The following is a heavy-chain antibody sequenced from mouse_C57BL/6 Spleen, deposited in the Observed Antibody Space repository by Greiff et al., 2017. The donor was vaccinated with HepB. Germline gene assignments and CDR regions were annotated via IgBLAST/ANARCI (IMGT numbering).Heavy chain of an antibody. Sequence: QVQRKKQREELVKTGAAVKGAGKASGYTFNSYWMHWVKQRTGQGLEWIGMIHPNSGSTNYNEKFKSKATLTVDKSSSTAYMQLSSLTSEDSAVYYCARAGYGNYGYFDVWGTGTTVTVSS. V-gene: IGHV1-64*01. D-gene: IGHD2-1*01. J-gene: IGHJ1*03. CDR3: ARAGYGNYGYFDV. CDR1: GYTFNSYW. CDR2: IHPNSGST.